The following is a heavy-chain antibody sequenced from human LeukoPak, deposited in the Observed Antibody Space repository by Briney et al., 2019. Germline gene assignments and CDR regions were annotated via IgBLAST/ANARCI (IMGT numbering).Heavy chain of an antibody. CDR2: IYYSGST. V-gene: IGHV4-59*01. J-gene: IGHJ4*02. CDR3: ARDPAGKYSSSWFDY. Sequence: SETLSLTCTVSGGSISSYYWSWIRQPPGKGLEWIGYIYYSGSTNYNPSLKSRVTISVDTSKNQFSLKLSSVTAADTAVYYCARDPAGKYSSSWFDYWGQGTLVTVSS. D-gene: IGHD6-13*01. CDR1: GGSISSYY.